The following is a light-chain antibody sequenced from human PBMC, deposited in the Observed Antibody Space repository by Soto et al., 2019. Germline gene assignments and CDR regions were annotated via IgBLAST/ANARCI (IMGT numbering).Light chain of an antibody. Sequence: QSALTQPASVSGSPGQSITISCTGADTDIGSFNYVSWYQQHPGKVPKLLIYDVIKRPSGVPDRFSGSKSGNTASLTISRLQAEDEADYYCCSYAGTYTFVLFGGGTKLTVL. CDR1: DTDIGSFNY. V-gene: IGLV2-11*01. CDR2: DVI. CDR3: CSYAGTYTFVL. J-gene: IGLJ2*01.